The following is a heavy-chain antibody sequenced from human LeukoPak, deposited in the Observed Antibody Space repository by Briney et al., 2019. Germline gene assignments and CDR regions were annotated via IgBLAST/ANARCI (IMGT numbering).Heavy chain of an antibody. V-gene: IGHV4-38-2*02. CDR1: GYSIISDYF. D-gene: IGHD2-15*01. J-gene: IGHJ4*02. Sequence: SETLSLTCIVSGYSIISDYFWGWVRQPPGKGPEWIGSIFRSGDVYYNPPLKSRVALSVDPSKNRFSLKVTSVTASDTAIYYCARVVASTSIDSWGQGTLVTVSS. CDR3: ARVVASTSIDS. CDR2: IFRSGDV.